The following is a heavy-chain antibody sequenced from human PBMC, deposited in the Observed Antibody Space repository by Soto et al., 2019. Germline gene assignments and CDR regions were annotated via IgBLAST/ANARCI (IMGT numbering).Heavy chain of an antibody. J-gene: IGHJ6*02. V-gene: IGHV4-59*01. D-gene: IGHD3-3*01. CDR1: GGSISGDS. Sequence: SETLSLTCTVSGGSISGDSWSWIRQSPGKGLEWIGYISYSGSTNYNPSLKSRVNISVDTSKNQFSLKLRSVTAADTAVYYCARDSGRKYYDFWSGYDYGMDVWGQGTTVTVSS. CDR2: ISYSGST. CDR3: ARDSGRKYYDFWSGYDYGMDV.